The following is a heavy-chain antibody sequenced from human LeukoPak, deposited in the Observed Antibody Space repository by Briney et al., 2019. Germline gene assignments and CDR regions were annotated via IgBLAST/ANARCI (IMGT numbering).Heavy chain of an antibody. CDR2: IYYSGST. V-gene: IGHV4-59*08. J-gene: IGHJ4*02. CDR3: ARHANVDYGGKLYYFDY. D-gene: IGHD4-23*01. CDR1: GGSITTYY. Sequence: PSETLSLTCTVSGGSITTYYWSWIRQAPGKGLEWIGYIYYSGSTNYNPSLKSRVTISVDTSKNQFSLKLSSVTAADTAVYYCARHANVDYGGKLYYFDYWGQGTLVTVSS.